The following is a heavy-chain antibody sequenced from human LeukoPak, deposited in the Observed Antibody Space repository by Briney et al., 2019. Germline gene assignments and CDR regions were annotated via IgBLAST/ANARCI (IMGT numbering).Heavy chain of an antibody. D-gene: IGHD3-22*01. CDR3: ASNTYYYDSSGYRSDHY. CDR2: ISSSSSYI. V-gene: IGHV3-21*01. CDR1: GFTFSSYS. Sequence: GGSLRLSCAASGFTFSSYSMNWDRQAPGKGLEWVSSISSSSSYIYYADSVKGRFTISRDNAKNSLYLQMNSLRAEDTAVYYCASNTYYYDSSGYRSDHYWGQGTLVTVSS. J-gene: IGHJ4*02.